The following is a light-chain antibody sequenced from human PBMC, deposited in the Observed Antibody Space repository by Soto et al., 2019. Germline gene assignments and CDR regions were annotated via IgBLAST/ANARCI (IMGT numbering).Light chain of an antibody. Sequence: EIVLTQSPGTLSLSPGERATLSFRSSQSVSSSYLAWYQQKPGQAPRLLIYDASSSATGIPERFRGSGSRTDFTLHVRRLVPGDFAVYYCHHYDNSRAFGPGTTV. J-gene: IGKJ1*01. CDR2: DAS. CDR3: HHYDNSRA. CDR1: QSVSSSY. V-gene: IGKV3-20*01.